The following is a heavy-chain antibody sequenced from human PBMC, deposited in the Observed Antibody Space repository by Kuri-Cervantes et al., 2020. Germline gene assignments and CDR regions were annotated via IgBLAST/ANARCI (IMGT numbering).Heavy chain of an antibody. CDR2: ITSTTSII. CDR1: GFSLSAYY. D-gene: IGHD3-10*01. CDR3: AREDGTMVRGLYYFDY. V-gene: IGHV3-21*01. J-gene: IGHJ4*02. Sequence: GESLKISCVGSGFSLSAYYMSWFRQAPGKGLEWVSSITSTTSIIYYADSVEGRFTISRDNGKNSVYLQMNSLRAEDTAVYYCAREDGTMVRGLYYFDYWGQGTLVTVSS.